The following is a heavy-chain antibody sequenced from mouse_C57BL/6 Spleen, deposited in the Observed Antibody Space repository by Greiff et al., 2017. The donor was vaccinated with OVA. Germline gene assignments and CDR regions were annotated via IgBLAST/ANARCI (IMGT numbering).Heavy chain of an antibody. D-gene: IGHD1-1*01. V-gene: IGHV1-52*01. CDR2: IDPSDSET. CDR1: GYTFTSYW. J-gene: IGHJ3*01. Sequence: QVQLQQPGAELVRPGSSVKLSCKASGYTFTSYWMHWVKQRPIQGLEWIGNIDPSDSETHSNPKFKDKATLTVDKSSSTAYMQLSSLTSEDSAVYYCAIYGSSYGWFAYWGQGTLVTVSA. CDR3: AIYGSSYGWFAY.